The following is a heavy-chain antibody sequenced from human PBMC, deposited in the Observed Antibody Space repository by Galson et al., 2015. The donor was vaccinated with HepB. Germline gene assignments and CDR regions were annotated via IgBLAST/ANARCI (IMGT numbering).Heavy chain of an antibody. CDR1: GFTFSSYG. D-gene: IGHD2-2*01. Sequence: SLRLSCAASGFTFSSYGMHWVRQAPGKGLEWVAVIWYDGSNKYYADSVKGRFTISRDNSKNTLYLQMNSLRAEDTAVYYCARVWVPAASKYYYYYGMDVWGQGTTVTVSS. CDR3: ARVWVPAASKYYYYYGMDV. J-gene: IGHJ6*02. CDR2: IWYDGSNK. V-gene: IGHV3-33*01.